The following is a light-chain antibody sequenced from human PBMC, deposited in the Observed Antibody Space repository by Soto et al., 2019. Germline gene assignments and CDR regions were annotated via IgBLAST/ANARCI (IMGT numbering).Light chain of an antibody. V-gene: IGKV4-1*01. CDR3: QQYYSAPWK. CDR2: WAS. J-gene: IGKJ1*01. Sequence: IVMTQSPDSLAVSLGERGTIKCNSSQTVSHSSNNKKYLAWYQQKPGQPPKLLIYWASTRYSGVPDRFSGSGSGTDFTLTISSLQAEDVAVYYCQQYYSAPWKFGKGTKVDIK. CDR1: QTVSHSSNNKKY.